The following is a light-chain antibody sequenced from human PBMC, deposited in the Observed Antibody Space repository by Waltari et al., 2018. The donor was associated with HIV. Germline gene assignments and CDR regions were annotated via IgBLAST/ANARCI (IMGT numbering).Light chain of an antibody. CDR1: QSIDDK. CDR3: QQYKNWPPLT. J-gene: IGKJ1*01. V-gene: IGKV3-15*01. Sequence: ETVMTQSPGTLSASPGETVTLSCTASQSIDDKLAWYQQKPGQSPRLLIYAASTAATSVPGRFSGSGSGTQFTLTISNLQSEDSAVYYCQQYKNWPPLTFGQGTKVEIK. CDR2: AAS.